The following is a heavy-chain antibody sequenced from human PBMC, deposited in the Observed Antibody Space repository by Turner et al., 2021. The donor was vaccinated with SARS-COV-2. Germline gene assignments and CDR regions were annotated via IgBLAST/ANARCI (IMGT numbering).Heavy chain of an antibody. V-gene: IGHV3-21*01. J-gene: IGHJ6*02. Sequence: EVRQVESGGGLVAPGGSPRVSCLASGFTSSSYSMNWVRKAPGKGLEWVSTISSSSSYIYYAALVKGRFTISRDNAKNSLYLQMNSLSAEDTAVYYCARGHRPVVVPAAKRAGSYYYGMDVWGQGTTVTVSS. CDR3: ARGHRPVVVPAAKRAGSYYYGMDV. CDR1: GFTSSSYS. CDR2: ISSSSSYI. D-gene: IGHD2-2*01.